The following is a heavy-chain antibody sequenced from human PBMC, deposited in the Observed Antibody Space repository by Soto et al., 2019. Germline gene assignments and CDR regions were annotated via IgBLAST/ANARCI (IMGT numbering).Heavy chain of an antibody. CDR2: IYYSGST. V-gene: IGHV4-59*01. CDR3: ARLVYDLTRFYYYYLDV. D-gene: IGHD2-8*01. Sequence: SETVSLTCTVSGGSISSDYWSWIRQPPGKGLEWIGCIYYSGSTNYNPSLKGRVTISVDTSKNQFSLKLRSVTAADTAVYYWARLVYDLTRFYYYYLDVWGQGTTVHVSS. J-gene: IGHJ6*03. CDR1: GGSISSDY.